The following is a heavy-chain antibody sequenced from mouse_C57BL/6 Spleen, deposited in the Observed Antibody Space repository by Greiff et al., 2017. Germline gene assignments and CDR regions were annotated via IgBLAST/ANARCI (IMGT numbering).Heavy chain of an antibody. CDR3: TTAPYYSNWFAY. CDR1: GFNIKDDY. J-gene: IGHJ3*01. CDR2: IDPENGDP. D-gene: IGHD2-5*01. Sequence: EVQLQQSGAELVRPGASVKLSCTASGFNIKDDYMHWVKQRPEQGLEWIGWIDPENGDPEYASKFQGKATITADTSSNTAYLQLSRLTSEDTAVYYCTTAPYYSNWFAYWGQGTLVTVSA. V-gene: IGHV14-4*01.